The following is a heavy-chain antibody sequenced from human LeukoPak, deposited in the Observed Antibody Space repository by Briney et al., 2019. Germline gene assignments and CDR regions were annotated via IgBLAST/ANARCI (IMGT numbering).Heavy chain of an antibody. CDR1: GGSFSGYY. D-gene: IGHD6-13*01. J-gene: IGHJ3*02. CDR3: ARRVAAAWGPTPFDI. CDR2: INHSGST. Sequence: SETLSLTCAVDGGSFSGYYWSWIRQPPGKGLEWIGEINHSGSTNYNPSLRSRVTISVDTSKNQFFLKLNSVTAADTAVYYCARRVAAAWGPTPFDIWGQGTMVTVSS. V-gene: IGHV4-34*01.